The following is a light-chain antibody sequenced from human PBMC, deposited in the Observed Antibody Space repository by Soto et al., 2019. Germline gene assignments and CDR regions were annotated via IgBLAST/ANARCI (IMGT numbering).Light chain of an antibody. J-gene: IGKJ1*01. CDR3: QQYGSSPPWT. Sequence: EIVLTQSPGTLSLSPGERATLSCRASQSVSSSYLAWYQQNPGQAPRLLSYGASSRATGIPDRFSGSGSGTDFTLTISRLEPEDFAVYYCQQYGSSPPWTFGQGTKVDIK. CDR2: GAS. V-gene: IGKV3-20*01. CDR1: QSVSSSY.